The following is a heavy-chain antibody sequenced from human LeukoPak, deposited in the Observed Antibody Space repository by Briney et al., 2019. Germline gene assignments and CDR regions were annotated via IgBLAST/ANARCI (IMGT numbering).Heavy chain of an antibody. D-gene: IGHD6-25*01. V-gene: IGHV1-8*01. CDR1: GYTFTIYD. CDR3: ARAASHPLYYYYYMDV. CDR2: MNPNSGNT. J-gene: IGHJ6*03. Sequence: ASVTVSFKASGYTFTIYDINWVRQATGQGLEWMGWMNPNSGNTGYAQKFQGRVTMTRNTSISTAYMELSSLRSEDTAVYYCARAASHPLYYYYYMDVWGKGTTVTVSS.